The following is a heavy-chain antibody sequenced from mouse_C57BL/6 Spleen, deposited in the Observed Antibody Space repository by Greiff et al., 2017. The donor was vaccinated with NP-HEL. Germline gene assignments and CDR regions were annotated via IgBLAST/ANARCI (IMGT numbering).Heavy chain of an antibody. CDR1: GYTFTSYW. D-gene: IGHD2-2*01. CDR3: ARTYGYYYAMDY. Sequence: VQLQQPGAELVKPGASVKLSCKASGYTFTSYWMHWVKQRPGQGLEWIGMIHPNSGSTNYNEKFKSKATLTVDKSSSTAYMQLSSLTSEDSAVYYCARTYGYYYAMDYWGQGTSVTVSS. CDR2: IHPNSGST. V-gene: IGHV1-64*01. J-gene: IGHJ4*01.